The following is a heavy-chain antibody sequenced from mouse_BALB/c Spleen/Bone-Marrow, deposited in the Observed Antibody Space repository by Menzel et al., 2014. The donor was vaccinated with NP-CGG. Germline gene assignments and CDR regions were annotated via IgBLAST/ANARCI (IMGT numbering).Heavy chain of an antibody. CDR1: GYSITSDYA. D-gene: IGHD1-2*01. V-gene: IGHV3-2*02. J-gene: IGHJ4*01. Sequence: EVQRVESGPGLVKPSQSLSLTCTVTGYSITSDYAWNWIRQFRGNKLEWMGYISYSSSTNYNPSLKSRISITRDTSKNQFFLHLDSVTAEDTATYYCARWDYGDYAMDYWGHGTSVTVSS. CDR3: ARWDYGDYAMDY. CDR2: ISYSSST.